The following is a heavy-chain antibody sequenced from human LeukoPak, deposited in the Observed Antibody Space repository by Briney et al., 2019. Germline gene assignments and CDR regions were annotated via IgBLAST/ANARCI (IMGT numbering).Heavy chain of an antibody. CDR1: GFTFSSYA. CDR2: ISGSGGST. J-gene: IGHJ4*02. D-gene: IGHD6-13*01. CDR3: ARVRVAAAVTPFFDY. Sequence: GGSLRLSCAASGFTFSSYAMSWVRQAPGKGLEWVSAISGSGGSTYYADSVKGRFTISRNNSKNTLYLQMNSLRAEDTAVYYCARVRVAAAVTPFFDYWGQGTLVTVSS. V-gene: IGHV3-23*01.